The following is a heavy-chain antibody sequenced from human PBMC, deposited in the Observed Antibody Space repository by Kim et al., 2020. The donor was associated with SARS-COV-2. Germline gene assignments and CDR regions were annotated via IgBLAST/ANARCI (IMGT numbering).Heavy chain of an antibody. J-gene: IGHJ4*02. CDR2: IYYSGST. D-gene: IGHD3-9*01. CDR1: GGSISSGGYY. V-gene: IGHV4-31*03. Sequence: SETLSLTCTVSGGSISSGGYYWSWIRQHPGKGLEWIGYIYYSGSTYYNPSLKSRVTISVDTSKNQFSLKLSSVTAADTAVYYCARVNVLRYFDWLLGYYFDYWGQGTLVTVSS. CDR3: ARVNVLRYFDWLLGYYFDY.